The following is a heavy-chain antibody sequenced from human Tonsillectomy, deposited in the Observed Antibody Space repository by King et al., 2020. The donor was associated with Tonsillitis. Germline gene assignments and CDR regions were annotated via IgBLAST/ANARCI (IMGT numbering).Heavy chain of an antibody. D-gene: IGHD1-26*01. CDR3: ARGGRDSGSPGRVDY. Sequence: VQLQESGPGLVKPSETLYLTCTVSGGSISSYYWNWIRQPPGKELEWVGYIYYSGSTNYNPSLKSRVTISVDTSQNQFSLKLTSVTDADTAVYYCARGGRDSGSPGRVDYWGQGTLVTVSS. J-gene: IGHJ4*02. CDR2: IYYSGST. V-gene: IGHV4-59*01. CDR1: GGSISSYY.